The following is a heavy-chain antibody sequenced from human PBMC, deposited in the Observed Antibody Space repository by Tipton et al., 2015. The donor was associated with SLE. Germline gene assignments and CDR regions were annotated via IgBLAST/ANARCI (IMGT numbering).Heavy chain of an antibody. Sequence: TLSLTCNVSGGSISSFSYYWGWIRQPPGKGLEWLGSMLYTGSTYYNPSLKSRVTMSVDTSKNQFSLRLSSVTAADTAVYYCVRNDYSNYDAFDVWGQGTMVTVSS. CDR1: GGSISSFSYY. CDR3: VRNDYSNYDAFDV. J-gene: IGHJ3*01. CDR2: MLYTGST. V-gene: IGHV4-39*01. D-gene: IGHD4-11*01.